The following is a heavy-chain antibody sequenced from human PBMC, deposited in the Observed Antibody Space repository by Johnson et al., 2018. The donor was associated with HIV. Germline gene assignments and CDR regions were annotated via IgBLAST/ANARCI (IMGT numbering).Heavy chain of an antibody. J-gene: IGHJ3*02. CDR3: ARDQRFWAFDI. CDR2: IGTAGDT. CDR1: GFTFSSYD. D-gene: IGHD3-3*01. V-gene: IGHV3-13*01. Sequence: VQLVESGGGLVQPGGSLRLSCAASGFTFSSYDMHWVRQATGKGLEWVSAIGTAGDTYYPGSVKGRFTISRENAKNSLYLQMNSLRAEDTAVYYCARDQRFWAFDIWGQGTMVTVSS.